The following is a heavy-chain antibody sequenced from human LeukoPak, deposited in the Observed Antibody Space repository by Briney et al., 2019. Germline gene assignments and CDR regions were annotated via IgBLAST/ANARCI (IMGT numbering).Heavy chain of an antibody. Sequence: PGGSLRLSCAASGFTFSSYNMNWVRQAPGKGLDWVSYISGSSTIKYADSVKGRFTISRDNAKNSLYLQMNSLRAEDTAVYYCARELRQWLASGPNDYWGQGTLVTVSS. V-gene: IGHV3-48*01. D-gene: IGHD6-19*01. CDR1: GFTFSSYN. CDR2: ISGSSTI. CDR3: ARELRQWLASGPNDY. J-gene: IGHJ4*02.